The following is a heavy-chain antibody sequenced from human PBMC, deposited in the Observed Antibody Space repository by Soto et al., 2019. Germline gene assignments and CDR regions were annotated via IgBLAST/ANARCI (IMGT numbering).Heavy chain of an antibody. CDR2: IYYSGST. Sequence: PSETLSLTCTVSGGSISSGGYYWSWIRQHPGKGLEWIGYIYYSGSTYYNPSLKSRVTISVDTSKNQFSLKLSSVSAADTAVYYCARFQYSSSWYFTTPYYGMDVWGQGTTVTVSS. D-gene: IGHD6-13*01. CDR3: ARFQYSSSWYFTTPYYGMDV. J-gene: IGHJ6*02. V-gene: IGHV4-31*03. CDR1: GGSISSGGYY.